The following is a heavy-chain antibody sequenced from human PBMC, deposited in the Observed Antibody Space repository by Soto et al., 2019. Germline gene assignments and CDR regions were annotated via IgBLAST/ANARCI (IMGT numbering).Heavy chain of an antibody. Sequence: GGSLRLSSAASGFTFSEYYTSGIRQAAGKGLEWVSYISSSSSYTYYADSVKGRFTISRDNSKNTLYLQMTSLRAEDTAVYYCAKDGSNVGYYYYGMDVWGQGTTVTVSS. CDR3: AKDGSNVGYYYYGMDV. CDR1: GFTFSEYY. J-gene: IGHJ6*02. D-gene: IGHD1-26*01. V-gene: IGHV3-11*05. CDR2: ISSSSSYT.